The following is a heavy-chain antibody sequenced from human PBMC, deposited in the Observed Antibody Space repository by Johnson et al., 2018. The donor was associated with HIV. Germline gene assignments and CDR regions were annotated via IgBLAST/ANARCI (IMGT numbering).Heavy chain of an antibody. V-gene: IGHV3-20*04. D-gene: IGHD1-26*01. CDR2: INWNGGST. Sequence: EVQLVESGGGVVRPGGSLRLSCAASGFTFDDYGMSWVRQAPGKGLELVSGINWNGGSTGYADSVKVRFTISRAKAKNFLYLQLNSLRGEDTALCYCASDRIVGWEAYDAFDIWGQGTMVTVSA. CDR1: GFTFDDYG. CDR3: ASDRIVGWEAYDAFDI. J-gene: IGHJ3*02.